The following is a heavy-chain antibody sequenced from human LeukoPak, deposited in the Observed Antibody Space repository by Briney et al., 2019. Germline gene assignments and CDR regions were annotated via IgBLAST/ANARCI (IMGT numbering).Heavy chain of an antibody. CDR3: AREPSLVGATDDY. J-gene: IGHJ4*02. V-gene: IGHV3-11*04. D-gene: IGHD1-26*01. CDR2: ISSSGSTI. Sequence: GGSLRLSCAASGFTFSDYYMSWIRQAPGKGLEWVSYISSSGSTIYYADSVEGRFTISRDNAKNSLYLQMNSLRAEDTAVYYCAREPSLVGATDDYWGQGTLVTVSS. CDR1: GFTFSDYY.